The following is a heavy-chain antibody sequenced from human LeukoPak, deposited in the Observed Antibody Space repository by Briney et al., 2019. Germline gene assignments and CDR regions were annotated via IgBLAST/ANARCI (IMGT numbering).Heavy chain of an antibody. CDR1: GFSLSTSGMC. D-gene: IGHD4-23*01. V-gene: IGHV2-70*11. J-gene: IGHJ5*02. CDR2: IDWDDDK. Sequence: SGPARVKPTQTLTLTCTFSGFSLSTSGMCVSWIRQPPGKALEWLARIDWDDDKYYSTSLKTRLTISKDTSKNQVVLTMTNMDPVDTATYYCARTRAVNNWFDPWGQGTLVTVSS. CDR3: ARTRAVNNWFDP.